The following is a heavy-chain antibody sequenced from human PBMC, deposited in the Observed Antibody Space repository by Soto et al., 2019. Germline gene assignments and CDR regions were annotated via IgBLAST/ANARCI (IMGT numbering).Heavy chain of an antibody. Sequence: GGSLRLSCSASGFTFSSYAMHWVRQAPGKGLEYVSAISSNGGSTYYADSVKGRFTISRDNSKNTLYLQMSSLRAEDTAVYYCVKDNPRSSDSGSRGYYFDYWGQGTLVTVSS. D-gene: IGHD1-26*01. CDR1: GFTFSSYA. V-gene: IGHV3-64D*08. J-gene: IGHJ4*02. CDR3: VKDNPRSSDSGSRGYYFDY. CDR2: ISSNGGST.